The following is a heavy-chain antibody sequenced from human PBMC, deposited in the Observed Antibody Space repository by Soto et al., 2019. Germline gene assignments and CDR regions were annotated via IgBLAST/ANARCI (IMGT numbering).Heavy chain of an antibody. Sequence: QVQLQESGPGLMKPSETLSLTCTVSGGSVNSGGFYWSWLRQPPGKGLELIGHIYYSGVSNHDPSLKSRVTISLDTSNTQFSLKLSSVTAADTAVYYCARYVSWGYFDYWGQGTLVTVSS. D-gene: IGHD3-10*02. CDR2: IYYSGVS. V-gene: IGHV4-61*08. CDR1: GGSVNSGGFY. CDR3: ARYVSWGYFDY. J-gene: IGHJ4*02.